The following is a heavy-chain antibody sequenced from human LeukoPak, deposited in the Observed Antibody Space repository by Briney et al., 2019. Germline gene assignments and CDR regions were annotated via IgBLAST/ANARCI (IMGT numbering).Heavy chain of an antibody. Sequence: SETLSLTCTVSGYSISSGYYWGWIRPPPGKGLEWIGSIYHSGSTYYNPSLKSRVTISVDTSKNQFSLKLSSVTAADTAVYYCARVGSGYDFFDYWGQGTLVTVSS. CDR3: ARVGSGYDFFDY. CDR1: GYSISSGYY. D-gene: IGHD5-12*01. V-gene: IGHV4-38-2*02. CDR2: IYHSGST. J-gene: IGHJ4*02.